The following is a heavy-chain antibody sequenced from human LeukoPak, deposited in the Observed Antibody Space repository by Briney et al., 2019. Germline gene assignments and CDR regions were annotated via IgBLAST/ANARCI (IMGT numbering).Heavy chain of an antibody. CDR2: IYSGGST. CDR1: GFIVSSNY. D-gene: IGHD5-18*01. V-gene: IGHV3-53*01. Sequence: GGSLRLSCAASGFIVSSNYMSWVRQAPGKGLEWVSVIYSGGSTYYADSVKGRLTISRDNSKNTLYLQMNSLRVEDTAVYYCARARGYSYGCDYWGQGTLVTVSS. J-gene: IGHJ4*02. CDR3: ARARGYSYGCDY.